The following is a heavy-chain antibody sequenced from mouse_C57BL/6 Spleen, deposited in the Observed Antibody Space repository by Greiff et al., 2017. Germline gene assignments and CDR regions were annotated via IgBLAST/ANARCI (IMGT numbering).Heavy chain of an antibody. CDR2: IHPNSGSS. Sequence: VQLQQPGAELVKPGASVKLSCKASGYTFTSYWMHWVKQRPGQGLEWIGMIHPNSGSSNYNEKFKSKATLTVDKSSSTAYMQLSSLTAEDSAVYYCAREGNYDYDSAWFAYWGQGTLVTVSA. J-gene: IGHJ3*01. CDR3: AREGNYDYDSAWFAY. D-gene: IGHD2-4*01. CDR1: GYTFTSYW. V-gene: IGHV1-64*01.